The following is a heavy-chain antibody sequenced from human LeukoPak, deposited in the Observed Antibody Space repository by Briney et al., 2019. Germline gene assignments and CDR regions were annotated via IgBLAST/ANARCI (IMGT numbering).Heavy chain of an antibody. CDR2: IIPIFGTA. Sequence: ASVKVSCKASGYTFTSYGISWVRQAPGQGLEWMGGIIPIFGTANYAQKFQGRVTITADESTSTAYMELSSLRSEDTAVYYCARGVAPSRGIAAAGTFGYYYYGMDVWGQGTTVTVSS. D-gene: IGHD6-13*01. CDR3: ARGVAPSRGIAAAGTFGYYYYGMDV. V-gene: IGHV1-69*13. J-gene: IGHJ6*02. CDR1: GYTFTSYG.